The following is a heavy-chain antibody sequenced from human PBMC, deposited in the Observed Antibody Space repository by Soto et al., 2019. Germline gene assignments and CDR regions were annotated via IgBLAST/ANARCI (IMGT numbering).Heavy chain of an antibody. V-gene: IGHV2-70*01. CDR2: IDWSDDK. Sequence: SGPTLVNPTQTLTLTCTFSGSSLTSSGISVSWIRQSPGRALEWLALIDWSDDKYYNTSLKTRLTISKDTSKNQVVLTMTSMDPVDTATYYCARTHVAGAIPWYYFDFWGQGTLVTVSS. D-gene: IGHD1-26*01. J-gene: IGHJ4*02. CDR3: ARTHVAGAIPWYYFDF. CDR1: GSSLTSSGIS.